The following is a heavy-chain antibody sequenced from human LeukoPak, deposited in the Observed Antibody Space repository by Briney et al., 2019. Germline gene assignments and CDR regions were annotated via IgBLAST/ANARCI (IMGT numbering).Heavy chain of an antibody. CDR1: GGSISSGGYY. CDR3: ARAEHCSSTSCYPSKIHYFDY. V-gene: IGHV4-31*03. Sequence: SQTLSLTCTVSGGSISSGGYYWSWIRQHPGKGLEWIGYIYYSGSTYYNPSLKSRVTISVDTSKNQFSLKLSSVTAADTVVYYCARAEHCSSTSCYPSKIHYFDYWGQGTLVTVSS. J-gene: IGHJ4*02. D-gene: IGHD2-2*01. CDR2: IYYSGST.